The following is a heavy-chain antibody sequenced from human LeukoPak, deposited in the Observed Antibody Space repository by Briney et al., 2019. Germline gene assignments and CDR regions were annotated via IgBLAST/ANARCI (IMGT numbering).Heavy chain of an antibody. CDR3: AKVRSEDYDSQPPDY. J-gene: IGHJ4*02. CDR2: INSDTNIT. D-gene: IGHD3-3*01. V-gene: IGHV3-48*02. Sequence: GGSLRLSRVASGFSFSSYPMNWVRQAPGKGLEWVSHINSDTNITPYTASVSGRFTISRDNAKNPLYLHVNSLRDEDTAVYYRAKVRSEDYDSQPPDYWGQGTLVTVSS. CDR1: GFSFSSYP.